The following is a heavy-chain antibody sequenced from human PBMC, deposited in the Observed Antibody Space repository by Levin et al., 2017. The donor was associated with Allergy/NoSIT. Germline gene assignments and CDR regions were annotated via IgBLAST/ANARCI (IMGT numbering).Heavy chain of an antibody. V-gene: IGHV3-23*01. CDR1: GFTFSNFG. Sequence: SGGSLRLSCAVSGFTFSNFGMMWGRQRPGKGLEWVSAISGTGTETFYADSVKGRFTVSRDNSKNTLYLQMSRLRAEDTAIYYCGKLTPASGYWGQGTLVTVSS. D-gene: IGHD3-10*01. CDR3: GKLTPASGY. CDR2: ISGTGTET. J-gene: IGHJ4*02.